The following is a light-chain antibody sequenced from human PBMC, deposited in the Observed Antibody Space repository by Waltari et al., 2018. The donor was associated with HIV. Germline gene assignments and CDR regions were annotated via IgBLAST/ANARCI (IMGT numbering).Light chain of an antibody. CDR3: QAWDSSTYV. CDR2: QDS. Sequence: SYELTQPPSVSVSPGQTANISCSGAQLGEKYVCWYQQRPGQSPVLVIYQDSKRPSGIPERFSGSNSGNTATLTISGTQAMDEADYFCQAWDSSTYVFGPGTKVTVL. CDR1: QLGEKY. J-gene: IGLJ1*01. V-gene: IGLV3-1*01.